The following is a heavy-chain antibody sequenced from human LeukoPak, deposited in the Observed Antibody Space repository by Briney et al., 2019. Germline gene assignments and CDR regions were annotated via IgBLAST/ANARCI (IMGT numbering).Heavy chain of an antibody. Sequence: PGGSLRLSCAASGFTFSSYSMNWVRQAPGKGLEWVSSISSSSSYIYYADSVKGRFTISRDNSKNTLYLQMNSLRAEDTAVYYCAKDPASYYYDSSGYYYVDWGQGTLVTVSS. CDR1: GFTFSSYS. V-gene: IGHV3-21*04. CDR3: AKDPASYYYDSSGYYYVD. CDR2: ISSSSSYI. J-gene: IGHJ4*02. D-gene: IGHD3-22*01.